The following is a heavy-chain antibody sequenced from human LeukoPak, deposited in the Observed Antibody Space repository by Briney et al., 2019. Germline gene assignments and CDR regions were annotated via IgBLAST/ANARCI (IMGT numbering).Heavy chain of an antibody. CDR1: GGSISNSHYY. J-gene: IGHJ4*02. CDR3: AKKHGYSYGDPFDY. CDR2: IYYSGST. V-gene: IGHV4-39*07. Sequence: SETLSLTCTVSGGSISNSHYYWGWIRQPPGKGLEWIGSIYYSGSTYYSPSLKSRVTISVDTSKNQFSLKLRSVTAADTAVYYCAKKHGYSYGDPFDYWGQGTLVTVSS. D-gene: IGHD5-18*01.